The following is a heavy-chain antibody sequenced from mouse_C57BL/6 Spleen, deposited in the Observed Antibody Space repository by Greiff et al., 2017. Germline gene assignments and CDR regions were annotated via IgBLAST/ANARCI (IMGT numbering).Heavy chain of an antibody. D-gene: IGHD1-1*01. Sequence: VKLQQPGAELVKPGASVKVSCKASGYTFTSYWMHWVKQRPGQGLEWIGRIHPSDSDTNYNQKFKGKATLTVDKSSSTAYMQLSSLTSEDSAVYYCATGSSYDYAMDYWGQGTSVTVSS. J-gene: IGHJ4*01. CDR1: GYTFTSYW. CDR2: IHPSDSDT. V-gene: IGHV1-74*01. CDR3: ATGSSYDYAMDY.